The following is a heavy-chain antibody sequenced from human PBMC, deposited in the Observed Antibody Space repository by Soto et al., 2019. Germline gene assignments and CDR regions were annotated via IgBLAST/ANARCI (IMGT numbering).Heavy chain of an antibody. J-gene: IGHJ4*02. CDR2: IYYSGST. CDR1: GGSISSSSYY. Sequence: SETLSLTCTVSGGSISSSSYYWGWIRQPPGKGLEWIGSIYYSGSTYYNPSLKSRVTISVDTSKTQFSLKLSSVTTADTAVYYCARHETTYYDFWSGYLPSLFDYWGQGTLVTVSS. V-gene: IGHV4-39*01. CDR3: ARHETTYYDFWSGYLPSLFDY. D-gene: IGHD3-3*01.